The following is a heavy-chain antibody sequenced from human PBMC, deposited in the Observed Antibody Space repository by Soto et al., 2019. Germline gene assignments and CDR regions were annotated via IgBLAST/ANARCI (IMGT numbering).Heavy chain of an antibody. CDR2: ISYDGSNK. Sequence: GGSLRLSCAASGFTFSSYGMHWVRQAPGKGLEWVAVISYDGSNKYYADSVKGRFTISRDNSKNTLYLQMNSLRAEDTAVYYCAKDKEDRNPAYYDFWSGYWNLDYWGQGTLVTVSS. CDR1: GFTFSSYG. CDR3: AKDKEDRNPAYYDFWSGYWNLDY. D-gene: IGHD3-3*01. V-gene: IGHV3-30*18. J-gene: IGHJ4*02.